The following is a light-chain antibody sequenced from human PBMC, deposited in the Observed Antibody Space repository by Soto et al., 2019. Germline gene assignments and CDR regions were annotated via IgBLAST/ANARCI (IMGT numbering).Light chain of an antibody. CDR3: QQSFSIPYT. CDR2: VAF. J-gene: IGKJ2*01. Sequence: DIQMTQSPSSLSASVGDRVTITCRASQTLDNNLNWYQQKPGKAPRLLIYVAFSLQSGVPSRFSGSGSGTEFTLTISSLQPDDFATYFCQQSFSIPYTFGQGTILEIK. CDR1: QTLDNN. V-gene: IGKV1-39*01.